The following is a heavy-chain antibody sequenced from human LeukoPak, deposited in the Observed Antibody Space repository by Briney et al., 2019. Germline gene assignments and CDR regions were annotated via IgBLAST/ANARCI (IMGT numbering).Heavy chain of an antibody. V-gene: IGHV4-34*01. J-gene: IGHJ6*03. CDR2: INHSGST. CDR1: GGSFSGYY. D-gene: IGHD3-10*01. Sequence: SETLSLTCAVYGGSFSGYYWSWIRQPPGKGLEWIGEINHSGSTYYNPSLKSRVTISVDTSKNQFSLKLSSVTAADTAVYYCARDFGGSGSYFYYYYYYMDVWGKGTTVTVSS. CDR3: ARDFGGSGSYFYYYYYYMDV.